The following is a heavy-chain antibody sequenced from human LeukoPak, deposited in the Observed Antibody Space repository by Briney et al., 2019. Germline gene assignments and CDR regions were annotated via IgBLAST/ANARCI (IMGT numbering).Heavy chain of an antibody. CDR1: GFTFSSHA. Sequence: GGSLRLSCAASGFTFSSHAMSWVRQAPGKGLEWVSAISGSGGSTYYADSVKGRFTISRDNSKNTLYLQMNSLRAEDTAVYYCAKWRWDYYDSSGYRDWGQGTLVTVSS. CDR2: ISGSGGST. J-gene: IGHJ4*02. V-gene: IGHV3-23*01. D-gene: IGHD3-22*01. CDR3: AKWRWDYYDSSGYRD.